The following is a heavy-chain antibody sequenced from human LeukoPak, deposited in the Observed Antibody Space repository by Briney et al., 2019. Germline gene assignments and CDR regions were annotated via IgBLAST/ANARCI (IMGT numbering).Heavy chain of an antibody. CDR1: GDSISSGDYY. Sequence: SETLSLTCTVSGDSISSGDYYWSWIRQPPGKGLEWIGYIYYSGSTYYNPSLKSRVTISVDTSKNQFSLKLSSVTAADTAVYYCARDEGYTGYYDSSGYAGYVYWGQGTLVTVSS. J-gene: IGHJ4*02. V-gene: IGHV4-30-4*01. CDR3: ARDEGYTGYYDSSGYAGYVY. D-gene: IGHD3-22*01. CDR2: IYYSGST.